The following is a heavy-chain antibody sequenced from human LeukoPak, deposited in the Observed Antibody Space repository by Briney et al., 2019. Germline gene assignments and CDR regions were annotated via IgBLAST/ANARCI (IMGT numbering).Heavy chain of an antibody. D-gene: IGHD6-13*01. CDR1: GGSISSYY. V-gene: IGHV4-4*07. Sequence: SETLSLTCTVSGGSISSYYWSWIRQPAGKGLEWIGRIYTSGSTNYNPSLKSRVTMSVDTSKNQFSLKLSSVTAADTAVYYCARALSSSWYGDWFDPWGQGTLVTVSS. CDR3: ARALSSSWYGDWFDP. CDR2: IYTSGST. J-gene: IGHJ5*02.